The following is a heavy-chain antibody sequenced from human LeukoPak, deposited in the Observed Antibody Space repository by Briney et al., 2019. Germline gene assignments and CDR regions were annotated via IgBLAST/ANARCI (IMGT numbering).Heavy chain of an antibody. CDR2: IFYSGIT. CDR1: GGSISSSLYY. D-gene: IGHD2/OR15-2a*01. J-gene: IGHJ4*02. Sequence: SETLFLTCTVSGGSISSSLYYWGWIRQPPGKGLEWIGSIFYSGITYYNPSLQSRVTISVDTSKSQFSLHLSSVTAADTALYYCARIIVVTSTDYFDSWGQGTLVTVSS. V-gene: IGHV4-39*01. CDR3: ARIIVVTSTDYFDS.